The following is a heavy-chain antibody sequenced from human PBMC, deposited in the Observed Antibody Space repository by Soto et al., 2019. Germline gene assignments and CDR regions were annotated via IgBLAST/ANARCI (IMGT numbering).Heavy chain of an antibody. CDR3: ARVNCGGDCYRGPLDY. CDR2: INVYNGNT. Sequence: ASVKVSCKASGYTFTNYGISWVRQAPGQGLEWMGWINVYNGNTKYAQKVQGRVTMTTDTSTSTAYMELRSLRSDDTAVYYCARVNCGGDCYRGPLDYWGQGTLVTVSS. J-gene: IGHJ4*02. CDR1: GYTFTNYG. D-gene: IGHD2-21*02. V-gene: IGHV1-18*01.